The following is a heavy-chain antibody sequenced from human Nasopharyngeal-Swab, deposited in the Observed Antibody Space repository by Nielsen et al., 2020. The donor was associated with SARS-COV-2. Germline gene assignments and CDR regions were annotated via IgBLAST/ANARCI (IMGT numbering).Heavy chain of an antibody. J-gene: IGHJ6*02. CDR2: IKGDGTTT. CDR3: ASAGSDPALYSGMDV. V-gene: IGHV3-74*03. Sequence: IRKPPGKGLVWVSRIKGDGTTTTYADSVKGRFTISRDSAKNTIYLQMNSLRVEDTAVYYCASAGSDPALYSGMDVWGQGTTVTVSS.